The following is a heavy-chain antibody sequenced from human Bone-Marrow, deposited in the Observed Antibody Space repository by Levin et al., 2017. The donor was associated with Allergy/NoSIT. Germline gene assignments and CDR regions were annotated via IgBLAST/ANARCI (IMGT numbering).Heavy chain of an antibody. J-gene: IGHJ4*02. CDR3: ARLHIVVVVAAEFDY. CDR2: IYYSGST. Sequence: ETLSLTCTVSGGSISSSSYYWGWIRQPPGKGLEWIGSIYYSGSTYYNPSLKSRVTISVDTSKNQFSLKLSSVTAADTAVYYCARLHIVVVVAAEFDYWGQGTLVTVSS. V-gene: IGHV4-39*01. D-gene: IGHD2-15*01. CDR1: GGSISSSSYY.